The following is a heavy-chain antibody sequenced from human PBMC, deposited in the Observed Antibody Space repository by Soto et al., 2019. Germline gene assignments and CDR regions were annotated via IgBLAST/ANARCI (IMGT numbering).Heavy chain of an antibody. J-gene: IGHJ5*02. CDR3: ARPSGGPMTGFVP. Sequence: PGGSLRLSCAASGFTFSSYSMNWVRQAPGKGLEWVSYISSSSSTIYYADSVKGRFTISRDNAKNSLYLQMNSLRAEDTAVYYCARPSGGPMTGFVPWGQGTLVTVSS. V-gene: IGHV3-48*01. CDR1: GFTFSSYS. CDR2: ISSSSSTI. D-gene: IGHD3-10*01.